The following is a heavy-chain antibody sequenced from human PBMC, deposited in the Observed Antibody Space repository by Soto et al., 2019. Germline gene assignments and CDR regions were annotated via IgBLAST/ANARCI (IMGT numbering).Heavy chain of an antibody. CDR1: GYTFTTFA. Sequence: ASVKVSCKASGYTFTTFAMHWVRQAPGQGLEWIGWINAGTGDTLYAQSFQGRVTITRDTSTNTAYMELSSLGSEDTAVYYCVRDQIGIGDDFWGLGTLVPVSS. V-gene: IGHV1-3*01. D-gene: IGHD3-10*01. CDR3: VRDQIGIGDDF. CDR2: INAGTGDT. J-gene: IGHJ4*02.